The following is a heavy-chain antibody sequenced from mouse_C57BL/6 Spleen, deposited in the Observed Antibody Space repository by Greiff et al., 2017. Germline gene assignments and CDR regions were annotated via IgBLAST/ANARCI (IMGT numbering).Heavy chain of an antibody. D-gene: IGHD1-1*01. CDR2: IHPNSGST. J-gene: IGHJ1*03. CDR1: GYTFTSYW. Sequence: QVQLQQSGAELVKPGASVKLSCKASGYTFTSYWMHWVKQRPGQGLEWIGMIHPNSGSTNYNEKFKSKATLTVDNSSSTAYMQLSSLTSEDSAVYDCARVFITTVVAHCYFDVWGTGTTVTVSS. V-gene: IGHV1-64*01. CDR3: ARVFITTVVAHCYFDV.